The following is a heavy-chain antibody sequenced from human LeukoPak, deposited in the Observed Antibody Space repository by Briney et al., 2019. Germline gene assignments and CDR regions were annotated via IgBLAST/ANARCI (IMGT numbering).Heavy chain of an antibody. D-gene: IGHD3-22*01. J-gene: IGHJ4*02. CDR1: GGSISSYY. CDR2: IYYSGST. V-gene: IGHV4-59*08. Sequence: SETLSLTCTVSGGSISSYYWSWIRQPPGKGLEWIGYIYYSGSTNYNPSLKSRVTISVDTSKNQFSLKLSSVTAADTAMYYCARRQGSKTVVVNPFDYWGQGTLVTVSS. CDR3: ARRQGSKTVVVNPFDY.